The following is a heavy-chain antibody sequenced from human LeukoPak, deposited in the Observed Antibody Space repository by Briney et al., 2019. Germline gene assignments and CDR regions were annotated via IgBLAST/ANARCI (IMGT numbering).Heavy chain of an antibody. CDR2: INPYSVGT. CDR3: ARDSKDDYGDYINWFDP. D-gene: IGHD4-17*01. J-gene: IGHJ5*02. CDR1: GYPFTDYY. Sequence: GASVKVSCKASGYPFTDYYIHWVRQAPGQGREWMGWINPYSVGTTSAQKFQGRVTMTRDTSINTPYMDLTRVRSDDTAVYYCARDSKDDYGDYINWFDPWGQGTLVTVSS. V-gene: IGHV1-2*02.